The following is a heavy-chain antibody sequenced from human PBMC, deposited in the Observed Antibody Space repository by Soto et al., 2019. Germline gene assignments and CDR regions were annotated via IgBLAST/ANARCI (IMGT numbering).Heavy chain of an antibody. CDR1: GFTFSSYA. CDR3: ARARRDAFDI. CDR2: ISYDGSNK. J-gene: IGHJ3*02. V-gene: IGHV3-30-3*01. Sequence: VQLVESGGGVVQPGRSLRLSCAASGFTFSSYAMHWVRQAPGKGLEWVAVISYDGSNKYYADSVKGRFTISRDNSKNTLYLQMNSLRAEDTAVYYCARARRDAFDIWGQGTMVTVSS.